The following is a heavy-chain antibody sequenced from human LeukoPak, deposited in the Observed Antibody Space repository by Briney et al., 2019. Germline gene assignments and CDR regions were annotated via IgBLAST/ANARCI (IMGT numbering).Heavy chain of an antibody. CDR1: GFSFSGYA. J-gene: IGHJ4*02. CDR3: ATTFRGVIITRLDY. CDR2: ISHDEKNK. V-gene: IGHV3-30*04. D-gene: IGHD3-10*01. Sequence: GRSLRLSCAASGFSFSGYAMHWVRRTPGKGLEWVAVISHDEKNKFYADSVKGRLTISRDNSKNTLFLQMNSLRAEDTAFYYCATTFRGVIITRLDYWGQGALVTVSS.